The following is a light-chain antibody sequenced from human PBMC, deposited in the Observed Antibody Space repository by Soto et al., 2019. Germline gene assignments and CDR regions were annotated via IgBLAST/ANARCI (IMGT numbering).Light chain of an antibody. Sequence: EIVLTQSPGTLSVSPGERATLSCRASQSVSSNLAWYQQKPGQAPRLLIYGASTRATGIPARFSGSGSGTEFALTISGLQSEDFAVYYCQHYNNWPPWTFGQGTKVDIK. J-gene: IGKJ1*01. CDR2: GAS. CDR1: QSVSSN. CDR3: QHYNNWPPWT. V-gene: IGKV3-15*01.